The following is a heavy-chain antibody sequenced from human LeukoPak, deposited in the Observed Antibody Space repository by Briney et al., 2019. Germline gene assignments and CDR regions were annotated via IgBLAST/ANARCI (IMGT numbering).Heavy chain of an antibody. D-gene: IGHD1-7*01. CDR3: ARSRPDGYWTGTTRLFDY. CDR1: GGSISGYY. J-gene: IGHJ4*02. V-gene: IGHV4-4*07. CDR2: IYTSGST. Sequence: SETLSLSCTVSGGSISGYYWSWIRQPAGKGLEWIGRIYTSGSTNYNPSLKSRVTISVDTSKNQFSLKLSSVTAADTAVYYCARSRPDGYWTGTTRLFDYWGQGTLVTVSS.